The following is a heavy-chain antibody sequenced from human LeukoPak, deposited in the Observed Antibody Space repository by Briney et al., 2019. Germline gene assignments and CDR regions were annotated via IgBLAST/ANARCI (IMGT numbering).Heavy chain of an antibody. D-gene: IGHD6-13*01. J-gene: IGHJ5*02. CDR1: GFTFSSYS. CDR2: ISSSSSYI. V-gene: IGHV3-21*01. Sequence: GGSLRLSCAASGFTFSSYSMNWVRQAPGKGLEWVSSISSSSSYIYYADSVKGRFTISRDNAKNSLYLQMNSLRAEDTAVYYCATRKYSSSPFDPWGQGTLVTVSS. CDR3: ATRKYSSSPFDP.